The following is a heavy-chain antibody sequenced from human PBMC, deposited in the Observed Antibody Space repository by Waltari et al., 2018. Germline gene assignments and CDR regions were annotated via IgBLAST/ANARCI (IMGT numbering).Heavy chain of an antibody. CDR2: SYYSWGT. V-gene: IGHV4-59*01. Sequence: QVQLQESGPGLVKPSETLSLTCTVSGGSINRYYWSWIRQPPGKGMEWIGYSYYSWGTNSNPSPQGRVTISVDTSKDQCSRKLSCVTAAGTAVYYCARVLDVNSYGSSGYVFDYWGQGTLVTVSS. CDR3: ARVLDVNSYGSSGYVFDY. J-gene: IGHJ4*02. D-gene: IGHD3-22*01. CDR1: GGSINRYY.